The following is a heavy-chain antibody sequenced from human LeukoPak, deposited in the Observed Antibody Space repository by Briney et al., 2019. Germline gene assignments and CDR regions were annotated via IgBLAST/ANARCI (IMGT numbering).Heavy chain of an antibody. V-gene: IGHV3-7*01. CDR2: TNQDGSEK. J-gene: IGHJ1*01. D-gene: IGHD2-8*02. CDR3: ARELVVGPAEYFQD. CDR1: GFTFASYS. Sequence: PGGSLRLSCAASGFTFASYSMNWVRQAPGKGLEWVANTNQDGSEKYYLDSVKGRFTISRDNAKNSLYLQMNSLRAEDTAVYYCARELVVGPAEYFQDWGQGTLVTVSS.